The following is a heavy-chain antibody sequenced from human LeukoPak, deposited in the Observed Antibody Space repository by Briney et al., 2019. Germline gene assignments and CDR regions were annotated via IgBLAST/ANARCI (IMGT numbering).Heavy chain of an antibody. Sequence: GESVKISCKGSGYSFTSYWIGWVRQMPGKGLEWMGTIYPGDSDTRYSPSFQGQVTISADKSVSTAYLQWSSLKASDTAMYYCARPSYYDILTGSYGMDVWGQGTTVTVSS. CDR3: ARPSYYDILTGSYGMDV. CDR1: GYSFTSYW. J-gene: IGHJ6*02. CDR2: IYPGDSDT. D-gene: IGHD3-9*01. V-gene: IGHV5-51*01.